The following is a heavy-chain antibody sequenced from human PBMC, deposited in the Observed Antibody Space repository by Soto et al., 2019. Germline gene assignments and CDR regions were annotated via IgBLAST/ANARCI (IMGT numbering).Heavy chain of an antibody. D-gene: IGHD5-12*01. CDR1: GFTFSSYA. CDR3: AKDRERGYSGYGEFDY. Sequence: GGSLRLSCAASGFTFSSYAMSWVRQAPGKGLEWVSAISGSGGSTYYADSVKGRFTISRDNSKNTLYLQMNSLRAEDTAVYYCAKDRERGYSGYGEFDYWGQGTLVTVSS. J-gene: IGHJ4*02. V-gene: IGHV3-23*01. CDR2: ISGSGGST.